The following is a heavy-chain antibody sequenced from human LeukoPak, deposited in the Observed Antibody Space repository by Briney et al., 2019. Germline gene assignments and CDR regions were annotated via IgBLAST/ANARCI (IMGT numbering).Heavy chain of an antibody. J-gene: IGHJ4*02. V-gene: IGHV4-39*07. D-gene: IGHD2-2*01. CDR1: GGSISSSSYY. CDR3: ARELGSSTSRPIDY. CDR2: IYYSGST. Sequence: SETLSLTCTVSGGSISSSSYYWGWIRQPPGKGLEWIGSIYYSGSTYYNPSLKSRVTISVDTSKNQFSLKLSSVTAADTAVYYCARELGSSTSRPIDYWGQGTLVTVSS.